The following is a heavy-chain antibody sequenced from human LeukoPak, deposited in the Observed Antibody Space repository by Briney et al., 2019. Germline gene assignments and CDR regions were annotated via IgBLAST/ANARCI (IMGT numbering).Heavy chain of an antibody. CDR1: GFTFSSYA. D-gene: IGHD4-11*01. V-gene: IGHV3-23*01. Sequence: GGSLRLSCAASGFTFSSYAMSWVRQAPGKGLEWVSAISGSGGSTYYADSVKGRFTISRDNSKNTPNLQMNRMRAEDTAVYYCAKMVSPFRDYSNLYYWGQGTLVTVSA. J-gene: IGHJ4*02. CDR3: AKMVSPFRDYSNLYY. CDR2: ISGSGGST.